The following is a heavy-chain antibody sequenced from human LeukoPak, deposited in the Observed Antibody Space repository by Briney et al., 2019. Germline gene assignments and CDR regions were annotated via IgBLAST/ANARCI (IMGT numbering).Heavy chain of an antibody. Sequence: GRSLRLSYAPSGLTLSSYAMSWVRQAPGNGLEWGSAISGSGGSTYYADSVKGRFTISRDNSKNTLYLHMNSLRAEDTAVYYCAKESGSSWDYFDYWGQGTLVTVSS. J-gene: IGHJ4*02. CDR2: ISGSGGST. V-gene: IGHV3-23*01. CDR1: GLTLSSYA. D-gene: IGHD6-13*01. CDR3: AKESGSSWDYFDY.